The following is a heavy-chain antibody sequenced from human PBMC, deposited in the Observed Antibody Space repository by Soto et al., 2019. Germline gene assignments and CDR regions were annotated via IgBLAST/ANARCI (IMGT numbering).Heavy chain of an antibody. CDR2: IYYSGST. Sequence: PSETLSLTCTVSGGSISSGDYYWSWIRQPPGKGLEWIGYIYYSGSTYYNPSLKSRVTISVDTSKSQFSLKLSSVTAADTAVYYCARTNYYDSSGYPGVFDYWGQGTLVTVSS. CDR1: GGSISSGDYY. D-gene: IGHD3-22*01. J-gene: IGHJ4*02. CDR3: ARTNYYDSSGYPGVFDY. V-gene: IGHV4-30-4*01.